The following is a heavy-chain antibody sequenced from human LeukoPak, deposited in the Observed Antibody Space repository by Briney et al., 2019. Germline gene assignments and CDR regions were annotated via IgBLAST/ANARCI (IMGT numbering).Heavy chain of an antibody. CDR2: ISDSGYYI. Sequence: GGSLRLSCAASGFTFSDYSMNWVRQAPGKGLEWVSSISDSGYYIYYTDSVKGRFTISRDNEKNSLFLQMNSLRAEDTAVYYCARESAKWELLAPFDYWGQGTLVTVSS. CDR3: ARESAKWELLAPFDY. CDR1: GFTFSDYS. D-gene: IGHD1-26*01. J-gene: IGHJ4*02. V-gene: IGHV3-21*01.